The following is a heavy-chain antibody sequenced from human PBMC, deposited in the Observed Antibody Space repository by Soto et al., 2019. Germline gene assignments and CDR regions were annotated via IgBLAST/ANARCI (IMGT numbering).Heavy chain of an antibody. J-gene: IGHJ4*02. CDR3: ARDPTSSKAFDY. CDR2: ISYDGSNK. Sequence: QVQLVESGGGVVQPGRSLRLSCAASGFTFSSYAMHWVRQAPGKGLEWVAVISYDGSNKYYADSVKGRFTISRDNSKNPLYLQMNSLRAEDTAVYYCARDPTSSKAFDYWGQGTLVPVSS. V-gene: IGHV3-30-3*01. CDR1: GFTFSSYA.